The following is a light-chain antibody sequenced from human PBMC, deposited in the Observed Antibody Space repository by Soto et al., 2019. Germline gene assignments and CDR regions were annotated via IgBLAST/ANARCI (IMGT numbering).Light chain of an antibody. CDR3: QQTASFPLA. Sequence: DIQMTQSPSFVSASVGDRVTITCRASQGISSWLAWYQHRPGRAPKLLIHAASNLESGVPSMVSCSGSGTDFPLTISSLQPEDFATYYCQQTASFPLAFGGGTKAEIK. V-gene: IGKV1-12*01. CDR2: AAS. CDR1: QGISSW. J-gene: IGKJ4*01.